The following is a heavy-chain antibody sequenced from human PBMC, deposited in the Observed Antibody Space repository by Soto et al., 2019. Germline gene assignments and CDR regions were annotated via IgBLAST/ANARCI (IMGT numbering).Heavy chain of an antibody. CDR2: IYYSGST. CDR3: ARVEYTGGWYPFDY. V-gene: IGHV4-59*01. D-gene: IGHD6-19*01. Sequence: SSETLSLTCTVAGGSISRYYLNWIRQPPGKGLEWIGYIYYSGSTNYNSSLKSRVTISVDASKNQFSLKLSSVTAADTAVYYCARVEYTGGWYPFDYWGQGTLVTVSS. CDR1: GGSISRYY. J-gene: IGHJ4*02.